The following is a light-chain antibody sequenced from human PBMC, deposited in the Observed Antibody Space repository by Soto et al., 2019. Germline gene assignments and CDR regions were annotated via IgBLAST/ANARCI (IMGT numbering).Light chain of an antibody. Sequence: SVRSQPCRVEGSPGQSITISCTETSSDVGGYNYVSWYQQHPGKAPKLMIYEVSNRPSGVSNRFSGSKSGNTASLTISGLQAEDEADYYCSSYTSSSTLLYVFGTGTKGTVL. CDR1: SSDVGGYNY. CDR2: EVS. CDR3: SSYTSSSTLLYV. V-gene: IGLV2-14*01. J-gene: IGLJ1*01.